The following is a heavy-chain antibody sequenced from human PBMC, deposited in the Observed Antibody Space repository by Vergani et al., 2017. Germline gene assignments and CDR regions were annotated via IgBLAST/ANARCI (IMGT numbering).Heavy chain of an antibody. V-gene: IGHV4-34*01. J-gene: IGHJ4*02. CDR1: GGSFSGYY. CDR2: INHSGST. Sequence: QVQLQQWGAGLLKPSETLSLTCAVYGGSFSGYYWSWIRQLPGKGLEWIGEINHSGSTNSNPSLKSRVTISVDTSKNQFSLKQSSVTAADTAVYYCARVRDHSMVRGVVDYWGQGTLVTVSS. D-gene: IGHD3-10*01. CDR3: ARVRDHSMVRGVVDY.